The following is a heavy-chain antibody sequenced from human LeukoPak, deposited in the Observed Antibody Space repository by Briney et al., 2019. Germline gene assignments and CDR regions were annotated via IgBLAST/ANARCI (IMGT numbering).Heavy chain of an antibody. V-gene: IGHV3-21*01. J-gene: IGHJ4*02. D-gene: IGHD6-19*01. Sequence: PGGSLRLSCAASGFTFSSYSMNWVRQAPGKGLEWVSSISSSSSYIHYADSVKGRFTISRDNAKNSLYLQMNSLRAEDTAVYYCARVGYSSGCIDYWGQGTLVTVSS. CDR2: ISSSSSYI. CDR3: ARVGYSSGCIDY. CDR1: GFTFSSYS.